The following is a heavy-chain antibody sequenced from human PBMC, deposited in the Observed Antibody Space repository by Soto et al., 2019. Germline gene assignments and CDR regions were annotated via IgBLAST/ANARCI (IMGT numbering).Heavy chain of an antibody. V-gene: IGHV3-23*01. CDR3: AKGYQFGSAMDV. Sequence: GGSLRLSCAASGFTFSSYAMSWVRQAPGEGLAWVSTITGGGDKTYYADSVKGRFTISRDNSKNTVYLQRNSLRAEDTAIYYCAKGYQFGSAMDVWGQGTTVTVSS. CDR2: ITGGGDKT. CDR1: GFTFSSYA. D-gene: IGHD3-10*01. J-gene: IGHJ6*02.